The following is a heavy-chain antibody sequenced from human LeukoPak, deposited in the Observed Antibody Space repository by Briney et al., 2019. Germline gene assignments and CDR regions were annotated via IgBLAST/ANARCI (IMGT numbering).Heavy chain of an antibody. V-gene: IGHV4-34*01. Sequence: SETLSLTCAVYGGSFSGYSWSWIRQPPGKGLEWIGEINHSGSTNYNPSLKSRVTISVDTSKNQFSLKLSSVTAADTAVYYCARGAYSSWYYDAFDIWGQGTMVTVSS. D-gene: IGHD6-13*01. CDR3: ARGAYSSWYYDAFDI. J-gene: IGHJ3*02. CDR2: INHSGST. CDR1: GGSFSGYS.